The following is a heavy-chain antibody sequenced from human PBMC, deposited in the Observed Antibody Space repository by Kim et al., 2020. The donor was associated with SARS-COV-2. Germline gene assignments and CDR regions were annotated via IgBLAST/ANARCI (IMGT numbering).Heavy chain of an antibody. CDR1: GGSISSSSYY. V-gene: IGHV4-39*07. J-gene: IGHJ4*02. CDR3: ASTPSIAARPPFDY. CDR2: IYYSGST. Sequence: SETLSLTCTVSGGSISSSSYYWGWIRQPPGKGLEWIGSIYYSGSTYYNPSLKSRATISVDTSKNQFSLKLSSVTAADTAVYYCASTPSIAARPPFDYCGQGTLVTVSS. D-gene: IGHD6-6*01.